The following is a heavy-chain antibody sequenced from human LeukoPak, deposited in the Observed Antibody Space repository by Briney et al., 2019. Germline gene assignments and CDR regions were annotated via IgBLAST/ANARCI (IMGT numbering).Heavy chain of an antibody. CDR2: ISAYNGNT. CDR3: ARDSGLRYFDWLLSPHEGVQYYFDY. CDR1: GYTFTSYG. J-gene: IGHJ4*02. Sequence: ASVKVSCKASGYTFTSYGISWVRQAPGQGLEWMGWISAYNGNTNYAQKLQGRVTMTTDTSTSTAYMELRSLRSDDTAVYYCARDSGLRYFDWLLSPHEGVQYYFDYWGQGTLVTVSS. V-gene: IGHV1-18*01. D-gene: IGHD3-9*01.